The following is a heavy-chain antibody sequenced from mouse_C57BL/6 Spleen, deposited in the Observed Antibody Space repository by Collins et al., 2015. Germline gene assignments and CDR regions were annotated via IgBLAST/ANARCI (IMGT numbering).Heavy chain of an antibody. CDR1: GYTFSYYW. J-gene: IGHJ4*01. CDR3: VRFADY. Sequence: QVQLQQPGAELMKPGASVKISCKATGYTFSYYWIEWVKQRPGHGLEWIGEILPGSGNINYNEKFKGKATFTADTSSKTAYMQLSSLTSEDSAVYYCVRFADYWGQGTSVTVSS. V-gene: IGHV1-9*01. CDR2: ILPGSGNI.